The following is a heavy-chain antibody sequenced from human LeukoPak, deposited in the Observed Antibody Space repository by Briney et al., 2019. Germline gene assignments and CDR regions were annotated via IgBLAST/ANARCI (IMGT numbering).Heavy chain of an antibody. D-gene: IGHD3-22*01. V-gene: IGHV3-15*07. CDR2: IKSKTDGGTT. J-gene: IGHJ4*02. CDR3: ARDKGDYDTSGSLFVF. CDR1: GFTFTNAW. Sequence: GGSLRLSCAASGFTFTNAWMNWVRQPPGKGLEWVGRIKSKTDGGTTDYAAPVKGRFTISRDDSKNTLYLQMNSLKTEDTAVYYCARDKGDYDTSGSLFVFGGQGTLVTVSS.